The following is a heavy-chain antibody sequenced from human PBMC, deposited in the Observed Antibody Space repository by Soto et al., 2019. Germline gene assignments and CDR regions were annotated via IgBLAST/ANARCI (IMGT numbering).Heavy chain of an antibody. V-gene: IGHV1-8*01. D-gene: IGHD6-19*01. J-gene: IGHJ4*02. CDR3: ARGRTAVAGTHGVIDY. Sequence: ASVKVSCKASGYTFTSYDINWVRQATGQGLEWTGWMNPNSGNTGYAQKFQGRVTMTRNTSISTAYMELSSLRSEDTAVYYCARGRTAVAGTHGVIDYWGQGTLVTVSS. CDR2: MNPNSGNT. CDR1: GYTFTSYD.